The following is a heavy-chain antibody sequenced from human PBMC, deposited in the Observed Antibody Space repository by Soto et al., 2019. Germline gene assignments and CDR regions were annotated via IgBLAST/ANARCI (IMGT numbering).Heavy chain of an antibody. D-gene: IGHD2-15*01. CDR1: GYTFTSYG. CDR3: ARTGVKSVVVVAATYGNDY. V-gene: IGHV1-18*04. J-gene: IGHJ4*02. Sequence: GASVKVSCKASGYTFTSYGISWVRQAPGQGLEWMGWISAYNGNTNYAQKLQGRVTMTTDTSTSTAYMELRSLRSDDTAVYYCARTGVKSVVVVAATYGNDYWGQGTLVTVSS. CDR2: ISAYNGNT.